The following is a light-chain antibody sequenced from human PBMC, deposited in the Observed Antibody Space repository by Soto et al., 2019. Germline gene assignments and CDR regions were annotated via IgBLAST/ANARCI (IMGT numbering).Light chain of an antibody. CDR1: QSVSSY. CDR3: QQRSNWPLT. CDR2: DAS. Sequence: EIVLTQSPGTLSLSPGERATLSCRASQSVSSYLAWYQQKPGQAPRLLIYDASNRATGIPARFSGSGSGIDFTLTISSLEPADFAVYYCQQRSNWPLTFGGGTKVDIK. V-gene: IGKV3-11*01. J-gene: IGKJ4*01.